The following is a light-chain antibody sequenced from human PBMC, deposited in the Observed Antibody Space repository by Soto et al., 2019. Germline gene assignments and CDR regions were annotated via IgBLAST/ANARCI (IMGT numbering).Light chain of an antibody. CDR1: SSDVGSYDY. CDR3: SSYTTSSTLV. CDR2: DVS. Sequence: QSALTQPASVSGSPGQSITISCTGTSSDVGSYDYVSWYQQHPGKAPKLMIYDVSHRPSGVSNRFSGSKSGNTASLTISGLQADDEADYYCSSYTTSSTLVFGGGTKLTVL. V-gene: IGLV2-14*01. J-gene: IGLJ2*01.